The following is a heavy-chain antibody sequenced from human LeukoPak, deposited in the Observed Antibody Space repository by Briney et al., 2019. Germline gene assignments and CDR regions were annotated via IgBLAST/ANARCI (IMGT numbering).Heavy chain of an antibody. Sequence: SETLSLTCTVSGGSISSSSYYWGWIRQPPGKGLEWIGSIYYSGSTYYNPSLKSRVTISVDTSKNQFSLKLSSVTAADTAVYYCARVPAVDKWYYFDYWGQGTLVTVSS. CDR1: GGSISSSSYY. J-gene: IGHJ4*02. D-gene: IGHD2-15*01. CDR2: IYYSGST. V-gene: IGHV4-39*07. CDR3: ARVPAVDKWYYFDY.